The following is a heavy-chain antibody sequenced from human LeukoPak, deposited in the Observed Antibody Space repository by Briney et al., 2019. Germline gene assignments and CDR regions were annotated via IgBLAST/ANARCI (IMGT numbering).Heavy chain of an antibody. CDR2: IYTSGST. CDR1: GGSFSIYY. J-gene: IGHJ4*02. V-gene: IGHV4-4*07. D-gene: IGHD3-22*01. CDR3: ARLPEDRDYYDSSGSFDY. Sequence: SETLSLTCTVSGGSFSIYYWSWIRQPAGKGLEWIGRIYTSGSTNYNPSLKSRVTISVDTSKNQFSLKLSSVTAADTAVYYCARLPEDRDYYDSSGSFDYWGQGTLVTVSS.